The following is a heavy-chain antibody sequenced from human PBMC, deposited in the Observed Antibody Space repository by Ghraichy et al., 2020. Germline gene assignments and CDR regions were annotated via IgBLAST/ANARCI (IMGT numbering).Heavy chain of an antibody. CDR3: ARDYDILTEYYYYGMDV. D-gene: IGHD3-9*01. Sequence: GGSLRLSCAASGFTFSSYWMHWVRQAPGKGLVWVSRINSDGSSTSYADSVKGRFTISRDNAKNTLYRQMNSLRAEDTAVYYCARDYDILTEYYYYGMDVWGQGTTVTVSS. V-gene: IGHV3-74*01. CDR2: INSDGSST. CDR1: GFTFSSYW. J-gene: IGHJ6*02.